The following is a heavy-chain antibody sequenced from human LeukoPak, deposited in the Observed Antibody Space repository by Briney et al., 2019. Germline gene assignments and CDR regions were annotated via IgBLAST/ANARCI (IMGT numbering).Heavy chain of an antibody. D-gene: IGHD3-16*02. CDR3: ARHVVYDYVWGSYRPFDY. CDR2: IYYSGST. J-gene: IGHJ4*02. V-gene: IGHV4-39*01. Sequence: SETLSLTCTVSGGSISSSSYYWGWIRQPPGKGLEWIGSIYYSGSTYYNPSLKSRVTISVDTSKNQFSLKLSSVTAAGTAVYYCARHVVYDYVWGSYRPFDYWGQGTLVTVSS. CDR1: GGSISSSSYY.